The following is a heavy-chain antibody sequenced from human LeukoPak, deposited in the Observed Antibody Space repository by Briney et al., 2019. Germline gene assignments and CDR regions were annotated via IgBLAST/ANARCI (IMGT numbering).Heavy chain of an antibody. J-gene: IGHJ4*02. CDR1: GFTFSNHA. Sequence: GGSLRLSCAASGFTFSNHAMIWVRQAPGKGLQWVSVISGSGRTTEYADSVKGRFTISRDNSKNTLSLQMNSLRVEDTAIYYCAKNVVVKRYFDYWGQGTLITVSS. CDR3: AKNVVVKRYFDY. V-gene: IGHV3-23*01. CDR2: ISGSGRTT. D-gene: IGHD2-15*01.